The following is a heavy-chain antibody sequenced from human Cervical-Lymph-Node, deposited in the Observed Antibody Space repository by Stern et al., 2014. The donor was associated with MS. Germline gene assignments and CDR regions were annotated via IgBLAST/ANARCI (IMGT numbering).Heavy chain of an antibody. CDR1: GGSISSSNW. D-gene: IGHD6-13*01. Sequence: QVQLQESGPGLVKPSGTLSLTCAVSGGSISSSNWWSWVRQPPGKGLEWIGKLYHSGRATYTPSNRSRFTISLAKSKNQFPLTLSSVTAADTAVYYCARSAAIAAAGAMDYWGQGTLVTVSS. V-gene: IGHV4-4*02. CDR3: ARSAAIAAAGAMDY. J-gene: IGHJ4*02. CDR2: LYHSGRA.